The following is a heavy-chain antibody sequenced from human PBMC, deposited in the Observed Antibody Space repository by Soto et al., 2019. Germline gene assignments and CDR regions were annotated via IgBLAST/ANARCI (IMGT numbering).Heavy chain of an antibody. D-gene: IGHD5-12*01. Sequence: QVQLQESGPGLVKPSETLSLTCTVSGGSISSYYWSWIRQSPGKGLEWIGYIYYSGSTNYNPSLQSRVSISVDTSKNQFSLKLSSVTAADTAVYYWGREGERGYDPFGHWGQGILVTVSS. CDR3: GREGERGYDPFGH. J-gene: IGHJ4*02. CDR1: GGSISSYY. CDR2: IYYSGST. V-gene: IGHV4-59*01.